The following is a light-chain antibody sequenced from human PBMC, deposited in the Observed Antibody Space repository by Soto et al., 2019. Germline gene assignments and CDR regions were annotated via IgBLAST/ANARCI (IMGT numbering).Light chain of an antibody. CDR3: SSYTSSSTLLYV. CDR2: DVS. J-gene: IGLJ1*01. V-gene: IGLV2-14*01. Sequence: QSVLTQPASVSGSHGQSITISCTGTSSDVGGYNYVSWYQQHPGKAPKLMIYDVSNRPSGVSNRFSGSKSGNTASLTISGLQAEDEADYYCSSYTSSSTLLYVFGTGTNLTVL. CDR1: SSDVGGYNY.